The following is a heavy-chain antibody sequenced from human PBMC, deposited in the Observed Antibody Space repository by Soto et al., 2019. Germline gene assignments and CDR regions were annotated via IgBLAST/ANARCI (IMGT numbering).Heavy chain of an antibody. CDR2: IDTSGGVT. Sequence: PGGSLRLSCTASGFTFSSFFMNWVRQAPGKGPEWVSGIDTSGGVTKYADSVKGRFTISRDNTKDSLYLQMNSLRAEDTAIYYCARGSAFIGLDYWGQGTPVTVSS. CDR3: ARGSAFIGLDY. CDR1: GFTFSSFF. V-gene: IGHV3-23*01. J-gene: IGHJ4*02. D-gene: IGHD1-26*01.